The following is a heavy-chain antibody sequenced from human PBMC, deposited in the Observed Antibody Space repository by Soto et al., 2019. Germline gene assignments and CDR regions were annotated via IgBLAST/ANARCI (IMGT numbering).Heavy chain of an antibody. Sequence: QVQLQESGPGLVKPSQTLSLTCTVSGGSISSGGYYWSWIRQHPGKGLEWIGYIYYSGSTYYNPSIKSGVTISVDTSKNQFSLKLSSVTAADTAVYSCAGGAGLFYDYWGQGTLVTVSS. J-gene: IGHJ4*02. CDR3: AGGAGLFYDY. V-gene: IGHV4-31*03. CDR2: IYYSGST. D-gene: IGHD3-3*01. CDR1: GGSISSGGYY.